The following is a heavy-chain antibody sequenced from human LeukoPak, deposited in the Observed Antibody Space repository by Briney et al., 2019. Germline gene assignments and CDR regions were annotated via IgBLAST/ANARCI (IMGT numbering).Heavy chain of an antibody. Sequence: GASVKVSCKTSGYTFKTYGLAWVRQAPGQGLEWMGWINPQTGNTEYAQRFQYRVTMTTDSSTSTAYLDLSSLTSDDTAVYYCAREAGVGAYFDYWGQGTLVTVSS. CDR1: GYTFKTYG. CDR2: INPQTGNT. CDR3: AREAGVGAYFDY. V-gene: IGHV1-18*01. D-gene: IGHD1-26*01. J-gene: IGHJ4*02.